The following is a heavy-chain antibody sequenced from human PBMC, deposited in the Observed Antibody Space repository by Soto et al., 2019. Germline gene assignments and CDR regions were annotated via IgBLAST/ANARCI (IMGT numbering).Heavy chain of an antibody. V-gene: IGHV3-48*02. D-gene: IGHD2-21*02. J-gene: IGHJ1*01. CDR3: ARAGPPYCGGDCYSPAEYFQH. Sequence: EVQLVESGGGLVQPGGSLRLSCAASGFTFSSYSMNWVRQAPGKGLEWVSYISSSSSTIYYADSVKGRFTISRDNAKNSLYLQMNSLRDEDTAVYYCARAGPPYCGGDCYSPAEYFQHWGQGTLVTVSS. CDR1: GFTFSSYS. CDR2: ISSSSSTI.